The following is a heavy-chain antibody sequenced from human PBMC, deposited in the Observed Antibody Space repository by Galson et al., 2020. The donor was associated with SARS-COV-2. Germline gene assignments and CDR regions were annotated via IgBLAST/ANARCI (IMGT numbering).Heavy chain of an antibody. D-gene: IGHD2-15*01. CDR2: ISYSGST. Sequence: SETLSLTCTVSGVSISSSSYYWGWIRKHPGKGLEWIGSISYSGSTYYNPSLKSRVTISVDTSKNQFSLKLSSVTAADTAVYYCARLIRQGVVAATPRWFDPWGQGTLVTVSS. CDR1: GVSISSSSYY. J-gene: IGHJ5*02. CDR3: ARLIRQGVVAATPRWFDP. V-gene: IGHV4-39*01.